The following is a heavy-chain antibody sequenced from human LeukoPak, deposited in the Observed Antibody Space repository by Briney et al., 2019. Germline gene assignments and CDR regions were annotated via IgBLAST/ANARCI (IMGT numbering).Heavy chain of an antibody. CDR3: ARDVGTVTGHSSGWAMDV. CDR2: INHSGST. D-gene: IGHD6-19*01. Sequence: PSETLSLTCAVYGGSFSGYYWSWIRQPPGKGLGWIGEINHSGSTNYNPSLKSRVTISVDTSKNKFSLKLNSVTAADTAVYYCARDVGTVTGHSSGWAMDVWGQGTTVTVSS. CDR1: GGSFSGYY. J-gene: IGHJ6*02. V-gene: IGHV4-34*01.